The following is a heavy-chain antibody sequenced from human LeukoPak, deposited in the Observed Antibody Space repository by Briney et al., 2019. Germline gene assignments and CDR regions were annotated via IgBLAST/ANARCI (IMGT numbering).Heavy chain of an antibody. CDR3: TRDLEWLIGSYWYFDL. Sequence: GGSLRLSCTASGFTFGDYAMSWFRQAPGKGLEWVGFIRSKAYGGTTEYAASVKGRFTISRDDSKSIAYLQMNSLKTEDTAVYYCTRDLEWLIGSYWYFDLWGRGTLVTVSS. J-gene: IGHJ2*01. CDR1: GFTFGDYA. D-gene: IGHD3-3*01. V-gene: IGHV3-49*03. CDR2: IRSKAYGGTT.